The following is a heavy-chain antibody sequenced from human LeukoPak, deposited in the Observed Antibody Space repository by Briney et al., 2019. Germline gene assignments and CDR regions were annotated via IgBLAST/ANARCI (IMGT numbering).Heavy chain of an antibody. J-gene: IGHJ4*02. D-gene: IGHD2-8*02. CDR3: ATYTQHFGAPGGADY. V-gene: IGHV3-7*01. Sequence: GGSLRLSFAVSGFTLSDYWMRWVRQAPGKGLEWVAAINKDGSEIQYVNSVKGRFTISRDNARNSVYLQMTSLGAEDTAVYYCATYTQHFGAPGGADYWGLGTLVTVSS. CDR1: GFTLSDYW. CDR2: INKDGSEI.